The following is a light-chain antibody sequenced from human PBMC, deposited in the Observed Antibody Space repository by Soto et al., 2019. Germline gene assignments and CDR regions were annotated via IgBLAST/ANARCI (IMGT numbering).Light chain of an antibody. CDR2: GAS. CDR1: QSVSSNY. Sequence: EIVLTQSPGTLSLSPGERATLSCRASQSVSSNYLAWYQQKPGQAPWPLIYGASSRATGIPDRFSGSGAGTDFTLTISRLESEDFAVYYCQQYGSSPWTFGQGTKVEIK. CDR3: QQYGSSPWT. J-gene: IGKJ1*01. V-gene: IGKV3-20*01.